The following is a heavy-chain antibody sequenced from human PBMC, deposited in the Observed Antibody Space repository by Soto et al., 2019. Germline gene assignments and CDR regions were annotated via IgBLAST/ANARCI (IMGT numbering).Heavy chain of an antibody. V-gene: IGHV4-34*01. Sequence: PSETLSLTCAVYGGSFSGYYWSWIRQPPGKGLEWIGEINHSGSTNSNPSLKSRVTISVDTSKNQFSLRLTSVTAADTAVYYCASQVYFYYYMDVWGKGTTVTISS. J-gene: IGHJ6*03. CDR3: ASQVYFYYYMDV. CDR1: GGSFSGYY. CDR2: INHSGST.